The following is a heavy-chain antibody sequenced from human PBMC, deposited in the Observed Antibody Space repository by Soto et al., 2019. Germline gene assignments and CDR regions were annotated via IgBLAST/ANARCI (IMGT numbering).Heavy chain of an antibody. V-gene: IGHV3-23*01. CDR2: ISGSGGNT. J-gene: IGHJ4*02. D-gene: IGHD3-10*01. Sequence: DVQLLESGGSLVQPGGSLRLSCAASGFTFSSYDMRWVRQAPGKGLEWVSGISGSGGNTYYADSVKGRFTITRDNSKKTVFLQMNSLRGEDTAIYYCAKPAYVPGTYYNVLDYWGQGTLVTVSS. CDR1: GFTFSSYD. CDR3: AKPAYVPGTYYNVLDY.